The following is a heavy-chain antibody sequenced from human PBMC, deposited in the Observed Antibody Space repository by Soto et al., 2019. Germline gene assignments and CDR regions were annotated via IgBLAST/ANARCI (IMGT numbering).Heavy chain of an antibody. CDR2: ISGSGGIT. D-gene: IGHD3-3*01. CDR3: ATDQGAITTFGVVVPFFDY. V-gene: IGHV3-23*01. CDR1: GFTFSSYA. Sequence: DVQILESGGGLIQPVGSLRVSCAASGFTFSSYAMNWVRQAPGKGLEWVSVISGSGGITYYADSVKGRFTISRDDSKDTVFLQMDCLRTEDTAVYFCATDQGAITTFGVVVPFFDYWGLGTRVTVSS. J-gene: IGHJ4*02.